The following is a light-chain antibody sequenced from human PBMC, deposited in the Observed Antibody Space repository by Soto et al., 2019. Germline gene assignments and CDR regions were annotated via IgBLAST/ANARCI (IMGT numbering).Light chain of an antibody. V-gene: IGKV1-5*01. CDR2: DAS. J-gene: IGKJ1*01. CDR3: QQYNSYAWT. CDR1: HSISSW. Sequence: DIQMTQSPSTLSASVGDRVTITCRASHSISSWLAWYQQKPGKAPKLLIYDASSLESGVPSRFSGSGSGTEFTLTISSLQPDDLATYYCQQYNSYAWTFGQGTKV.